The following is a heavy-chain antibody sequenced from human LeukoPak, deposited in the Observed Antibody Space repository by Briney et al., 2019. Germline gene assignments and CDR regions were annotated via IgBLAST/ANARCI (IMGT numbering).Heavy chain of an antibody. V-gene: IGHV5-51*01. CDR2: IYPDDSDT. CDR1: GYSFTSYW. D-gene: IGHD5-18*01. CDR3: ASRHSHDAFDI. J-gene: IGHJ3*02. Sequence: GESLEISCKGSGYSFTSYWIGWVRQMPGKGLEWMGIIYPDDSDTRYSPSFQGQVTISADKSISTAYLQWSSLKASDTAMYYCASRHSHDAFDIWGQGTMVTVSS.